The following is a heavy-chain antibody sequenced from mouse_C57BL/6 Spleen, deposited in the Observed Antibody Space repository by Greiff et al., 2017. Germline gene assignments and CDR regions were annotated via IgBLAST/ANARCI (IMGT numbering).Heavy chain of an antibody. CDR3: TRIPQVEYYGTAGLAY. D-gene: IGHD1-1*01. CDR2: IDPDTGGT. V-gene: IGHV1-15*01. CDR1: GYTFTDYE. Sequence: SGAELVRPGASVTLSCKASGYTFTDYEMHWVKQRPVHGLEWIGAIDPDTGGTTYNQKFKGKATLTADKSSSTAYMQLRSLTSEDSAVYYCTRIPQVEYYGTAGLAYWGQGTLVTVSA. J-gene: IGHJ3*01.